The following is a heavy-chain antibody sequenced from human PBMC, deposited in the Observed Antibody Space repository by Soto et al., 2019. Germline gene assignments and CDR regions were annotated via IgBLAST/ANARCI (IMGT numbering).Heavy chain of an antibody. V-gene: IGHV3-9*01. J-gene: IGHJ6*02. D-gene: IGHD1-1*01. CDR1: GLRIDDYA. CDR2: IFWKSGGT. CDR3: VKDTKPGGADV. Sequence: DVQLVESGGGLVQPGTSLSLSCEVSGLRIDDYAMHWVRQVPGKGLEWVSGIFWKSGGTGYADSVKGRFTISRDRAKNYLYMQMNSLRGEDTALYYCVKDTKPGGADVLGQGTTVTVSS.